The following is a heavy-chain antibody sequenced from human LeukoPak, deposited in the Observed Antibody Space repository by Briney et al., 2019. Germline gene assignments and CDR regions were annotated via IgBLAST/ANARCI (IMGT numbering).Heavy chain of an antibody. CDR1: GFTFSTYW. CDR3: AREYLGGYLIY. J-gene: IGHJ4*02. D-gene: IGHD3-16*02. Sequence: PGGSLRLSCAASGFTFSTYWMSWVRQAPGKGPEWVANIKEDGSEKQYVASVRGRFTISRDNAKKSLYLQMNSLRAEDTAVYYCAREYLGGYLIYWGQGTLVTVSS. V-gene: IGHV3-7*01. CDR2: IKEDGSEK.